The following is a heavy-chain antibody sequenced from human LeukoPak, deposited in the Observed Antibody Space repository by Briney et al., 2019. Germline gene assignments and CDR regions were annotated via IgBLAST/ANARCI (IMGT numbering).Heavy chain of an antibody. V-gene: IGHV3-30*02. CDR2: IRYDGSNK. Sequence: SGGSLRLSCAASGFTFSSYGMHWVRQAPGKGLEWVAFIRYDGSNKYYADSVKGRFTISRDNSKNTLYLQMNSLRAEDTAVYYCAKVYDYGDPGAFDVWGQGTVVTVSS. CDR1: GFTFSSYG. J-gene: IGHJ3*01. D-gene: IGHD4-17*01. CDR3: AKVYDYGDPGAFDV.